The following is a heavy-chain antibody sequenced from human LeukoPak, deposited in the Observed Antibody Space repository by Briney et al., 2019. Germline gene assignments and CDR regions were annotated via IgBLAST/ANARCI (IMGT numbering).Heavy chain of an antibody. CDR2: ISSRSSSI. Sequence: PGGSLRLSCVASGFTLSEYSINWVRQAPGKGLEWVSFISSRSSSIYYADSVKGRFTISRDNAKKSLYLQMNSLRDEDTAVYYCARVGYDILTGFHYWGQGTLVTVSS. CDR1: GFTLSEYS. CDR3: ARVGYDILTGFHY. D-gene: IGHD3-9*01. V-gene: IGHV3-48*02. J-gene: IGHJ4*02.